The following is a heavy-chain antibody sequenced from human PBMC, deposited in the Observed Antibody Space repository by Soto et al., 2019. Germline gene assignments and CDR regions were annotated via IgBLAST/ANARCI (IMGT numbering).Heavy chain of an antibody. D-gene: IGHD2-21*01. J-gene: IGHJ4*02. V-gene: IGHV3-30*18. Sequence: HPGGSLRLSCAASGFTFYSYGMYWVRQTPDKGLEWVAAISSDGSNEYYADSVKGRFTISRDNSKNTLYVQMNSLRGEDTAVYYCVKDHAYGGESSDFDYWGQGTLVTVSS. CDR2: ISSDGSNE. CDR3: VKDHAYGGESSDFDY. CDR1: GFTFYSYG.